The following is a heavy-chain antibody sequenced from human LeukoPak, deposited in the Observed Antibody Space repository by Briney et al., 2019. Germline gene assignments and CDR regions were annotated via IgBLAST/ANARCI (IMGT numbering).Heavy chain of an antibody. CDR3: ARDRVVPYDFWSGSYYGIDV. D-gene: IGHD3-3*01. V-gene: IGHV3-30-3*01. CDR1: GFTFSSYA. J-gene: IGHJ6*02. Sequence: GGSLRLSCAASGFTFSSYAMHWVRQAPGKGLEWVAVISYDGSNKYYADSVKGRFTISRDNSKNTLYLQMNSLRAEDTAVYYCARDRVVPYDFWSGSYYGIDVWGQGTTVTVSS. CDR2: ISYDGSNK.